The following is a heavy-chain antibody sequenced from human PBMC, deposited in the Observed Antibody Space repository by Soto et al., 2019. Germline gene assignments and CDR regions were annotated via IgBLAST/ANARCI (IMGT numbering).Heavy chain of an antibody. J-gene: IGHJ4*02. V-gene: IGHV4-39*01. CDR3: ARGYSSSWYPAPKPPLFDY. D-gene: IGHD6-13*01. CDR2: IYYSGST. Sequence: SETLSLTCTVSGGSISSSSYYWGWIRQPPGKGLEWIGSIYYSGSTYYNPSLKSRVTISVDTSKNQFSLKLSSVTAADTAVYYCARGYSSSWYPAPKPPLFDYWGQGTLVTVSS. CDR1: GGSISSSSYY.